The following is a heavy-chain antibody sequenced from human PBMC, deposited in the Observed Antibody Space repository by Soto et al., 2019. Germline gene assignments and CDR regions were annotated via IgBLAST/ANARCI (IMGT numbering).Heavy chain of an antibody. CDR2: VSFDGSNK. D-gene: IGHD1-20*01. CDR3: ARDQTGITTTGGGRIDH. J-gene: IGHJ4*02. CDR1: GFTFSTHP. V-gene: IGHV3-30-3*01. Sequence: PGGSLRISCAASGFTFSTHPMHWVRQAPGKGLECVAIVSFDGSNKYYADSVKGRFTISRDNSKNTLYLQMSGLTPEDTAVYYCARDQTGITTTGGGRIDHWGQGT.